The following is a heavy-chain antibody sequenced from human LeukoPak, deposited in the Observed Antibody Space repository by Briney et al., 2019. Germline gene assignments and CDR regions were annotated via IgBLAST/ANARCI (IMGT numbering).Heavy chain of an antibody. V-gene: IGHV3-74*01. CDR2: INTDGSST. CDR1: GFTFSSYW. CDR3: ARDGPDTAMPWPLYYYYGMDV. J-gene: IGHJ6*02. D-gene: IGHD5-18*01. Sequence: PGGSLRLSCAASGFTFSSYWMHWVRQAPGKGLVWVSRINTDGSSTTYADSVEGRFTISRDNAKNTLYLQMNSLRAEDTAVYYCARDGPDTAMPWPLYYYYGMDVWGQGTTVTVSS.